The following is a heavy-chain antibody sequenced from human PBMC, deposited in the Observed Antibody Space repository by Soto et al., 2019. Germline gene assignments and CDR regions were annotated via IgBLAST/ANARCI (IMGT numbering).Heavy chain of an antibody. J-gene: IGHJ4*02. Sequence: PSETLSLTCTVSGGSISSYYWSWIRQPPGKGLEWIGYIYYSGSTNYNPSLKSRVTISVDTSKNQFSLKLSSVTAADTAVYYCARRRGRSIDYWGQGTLVTVSS. D-gene: IGHD2-15*01. CDR1: GGSISSYY. CDR2: IYYSGST. V-gene: IGHV4-59*08. CDR3: ARRRGRSIDY.